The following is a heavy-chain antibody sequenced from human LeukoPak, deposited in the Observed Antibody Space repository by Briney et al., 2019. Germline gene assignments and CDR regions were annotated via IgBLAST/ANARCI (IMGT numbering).Heavy chain of an antibody. J-gene: IGHJ4*02. Sequence: GGSLRLSCAASGFIFSTYGMHWVRQAPGKGLEWVAFIRYDGSNKYYADSVKGRFTISRDNSKNTLYLQMNSLRAEDTAVYYCAKSDTYYYDSSGYGDYWGQGTLVTVSS. CDR3: AKSDTYYYDSSGYGDY. V-gene: IGHV3-30*02. CDR1: GFIFSTYG. D-gene: IGHD3-22*01. CDR2: IRYDGSNK.